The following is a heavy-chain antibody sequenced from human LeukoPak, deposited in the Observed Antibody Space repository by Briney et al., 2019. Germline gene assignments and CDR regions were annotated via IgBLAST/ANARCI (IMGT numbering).Heavy chain of an antibody. V-gene: IGHV1-24*01. CDR1: GYTLTELS. D-gene: IGHD3-10*01. J-gene: IGHJ3*02. CDR2: FDPEDGET. CDR3: ATDLRMVRGLYI. Sequence: ASVKVSCKVSGYTLTELSMHWGRQAPGKGLEWMGGFDPEDGETIYAQKFQGRVTMTEDTSTDTAYMELSSLRSEDTAVYYCATDLRMVRGLYIWGRGTMVTVSS.